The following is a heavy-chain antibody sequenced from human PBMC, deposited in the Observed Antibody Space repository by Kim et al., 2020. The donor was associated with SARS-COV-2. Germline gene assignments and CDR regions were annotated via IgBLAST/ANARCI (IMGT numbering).Heavy chain of an antibody. J-gene: IGHJ5*02. CDR3: ARLRNSYIVVVPAAIWNWFDP. D-gene: IGHD2-2*01. CDR2: IIPIFGTA. Sequence: SVKVSCKASGGTFSSYAISWVRQAPGQGLEWMGGIIPIFGTANYAQKFQGRVTITADESTSTAYMELSSLRSEDTAVYYCARLRNSYIVVVPAAIWNWFDPWGQGTLVTVSS. CDR1: GGTFSSYA. V-gene: IGHV1-69*13.